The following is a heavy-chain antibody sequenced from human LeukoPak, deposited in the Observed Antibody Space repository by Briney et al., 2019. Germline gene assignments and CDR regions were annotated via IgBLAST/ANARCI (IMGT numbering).Heavy chain of an antibody. CDR1: RYTFTSYD. Sequence: SVKVSCQACRYTFTSYDINWVRQPTAQGLEWMGWINPNSGNKGYAQKFQGRVTMNRNTSISTAYMELSSLRSEDTDVYYCARGNNWFDPWGQGTLVTVSS. V-gene: IGHV1-8*01. J-gene: IGHJ5*02. CDR3: ARGNNWFDP. CDR2: INPNSGNK.